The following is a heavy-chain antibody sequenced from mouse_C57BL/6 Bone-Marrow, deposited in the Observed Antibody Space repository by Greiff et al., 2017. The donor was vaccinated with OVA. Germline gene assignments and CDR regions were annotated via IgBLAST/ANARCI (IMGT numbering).Heavy chain of an antibody. D-gene: IGHD3-3*01. CDR2: IDPFDSYT. V-gene: IGHV1-59*01. CDR1: GYTFTSYW. J-gene: IGHJ4*01. CDR3: ARGDKDAMDY. Sequence: QVQLQQPGAELVRPGTSVKLSCKASGYTFTSYWMHWVKKRPGQGLEWIGVIDPFDSYTNYNQKFKGKATLTVDTSSSTSYIQLSSLTSEDSAVYYCARGDKDAMDYWGQGTSVTVSS.